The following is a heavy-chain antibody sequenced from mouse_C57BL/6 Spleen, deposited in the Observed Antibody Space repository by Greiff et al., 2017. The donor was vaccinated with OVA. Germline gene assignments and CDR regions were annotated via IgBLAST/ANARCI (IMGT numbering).Heavy chain of an antibody. CDR1: GYTFTSYW. Sequence: QVQLQQPGAELVMPGASVKLSCKASGYTFTSYWMHWVKQRPGQGLEWIGEIDPSDSYTNYNQKFKGKSTLTVDKSSSTAYMQLSSLTSEASAVYYCARWAPYYFDYWGQGTTLTVSS. J-gene: IGHJ2*01. V-gene: IGHV1-69*01. CDR3: ARWAPYYFDY. CDR2: IDPSDSYT.